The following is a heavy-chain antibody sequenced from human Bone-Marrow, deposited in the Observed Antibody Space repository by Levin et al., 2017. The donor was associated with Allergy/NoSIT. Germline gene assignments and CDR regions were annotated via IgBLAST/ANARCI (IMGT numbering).Heavy chain of an antibody. J-gene: IGHJ6*02. CDR2: IIPLFGSA. CDR3: ARDRGTMAAYYYDGMDV. V-gene: IGHV1-69*06. D-gene: IGHD1-1*01. Sequence: SVKVSCKASGGTFGSSAINWVRQAPGQGLEWMGGIIPLFGSANYAQKFQGRVTITADKSTNTAYIDLSSLRSDDTAVYFCARDRGTMAAYYYDGMDVWGQGTTVTVSS. CDR1: GGTFGSSA.